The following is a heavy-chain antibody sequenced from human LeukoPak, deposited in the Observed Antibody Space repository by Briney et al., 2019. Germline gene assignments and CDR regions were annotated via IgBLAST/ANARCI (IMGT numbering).Heavy chain of an antibody. Sequence: PGGSLRLSCAASGFTFAGYAMTWVRQAPGKGLEWVSLIIGSGGSTYYADVVKGRFTISCDNSKNALYLLTTSLRAEDTAVYYCSHWGSSGPFDYWGQGTLVTVSS. CDR3: SHWGSSGPFDY. J-gene: IGHJ4*02. V-gene: IGHV3-23*01. CDR1: GFTFAGYA. CDR2: IIGSGGST. D-gene: IGHD6-6*01.